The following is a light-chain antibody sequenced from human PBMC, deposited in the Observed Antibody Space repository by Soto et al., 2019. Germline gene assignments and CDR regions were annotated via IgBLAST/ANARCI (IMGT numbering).Light chain of an antibody. CDR3: QHYNSYSEA. J-gene: IGKJ1*01. CDR1: QNIRNF. Sequence: DIQMTQSPSTLSGSVGDRVTITCRASQNIRNFLAWYQQKPGKAPKPLIYDASTLKTGVPSRFSGSGSGTEFTLTISSLQPDDFATYYRQHYNSYSEAFGQGTKVDIK. CDR2: DAS. V-gene: IGKV1-5*01.